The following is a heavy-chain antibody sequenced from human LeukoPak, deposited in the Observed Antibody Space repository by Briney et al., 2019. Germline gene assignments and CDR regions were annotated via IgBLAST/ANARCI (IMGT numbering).Heavy chain of an antibody. V-gene: IGHV3-30*02. D-gene: IGHD2-21*02. J-gene: IGHJ4*02. CDR1: GFIFSNYG. CDR3: VRDGMVTEPINY. Sequence: GGSLRLSCVVSGFIFSNYGLHWVRQAPGKGLEWVAFIRYDGKTEHYADSVKGRLTVSRDTSKNTLYLQVNSLRVEDTAVYYCVRDGMVTEPINYWGQGTLFTVSS. CDR2: IRYDGKTE.